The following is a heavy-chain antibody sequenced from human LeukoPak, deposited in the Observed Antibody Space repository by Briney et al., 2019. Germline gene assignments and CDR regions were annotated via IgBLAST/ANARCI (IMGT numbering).Heavy chain of an antibody. CDR3: ARGSYYDIFVYWFDP. D-gene: IGHD3-9*01. V-gene: IGHV1-18*01. CDR2: ISAYNGNT. J-gene: IGHJ5*02. CDR1: GYTFTSYG. Sequence: GASVKVSCKASGYTFTSYGISWVRQAPGQGLEWMGWISAYNGNTNYAQKLQGRVTITRNTSISTAYMELSSLRSEDTAVYYCARGSYYDIFVYWFDPWGPGTLVTVSS.